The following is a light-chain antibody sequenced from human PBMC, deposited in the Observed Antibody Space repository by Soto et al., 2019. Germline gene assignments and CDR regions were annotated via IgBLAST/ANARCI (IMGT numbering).Light chain of an antibody. V-gene: IGKV3-11*01. CDR3: QQRSNWPPT. CDR2: DAS. CDR1: QSITNF. Sequence: EVVLTQSPATLSLSPGERATLSCRASQSITNFLAWYRQRPGQSPRLLISDASTRATGIPARFGGSGTGTDFTLTISSLEPEDFVVYYCQQRSNWPPTFGQGTKLEMK. J-gene: IGKJ2*01.